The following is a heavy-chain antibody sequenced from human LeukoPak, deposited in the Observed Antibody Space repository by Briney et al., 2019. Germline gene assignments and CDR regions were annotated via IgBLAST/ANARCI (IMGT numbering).Heavy chain of an antibody. Sequence: GGSLRLSCAASGFTFSNYSMNWVRQAPGKGLEWVANIEQDGSEKYYADSVKGRFTISRDNAKNSLYLQMNSLRAEDTAVYYCARDRERAIYSSSYFDPWGQGTLVTVSS. CDR1: GFTFSNYS. CDR2: IEQDGSEK. V-gene: IGHV3-7*01. J-gene: IGHJ5*02. CDR3: ARDRERAIYSSSYFDP. D-gene: IGHD6-13*01.